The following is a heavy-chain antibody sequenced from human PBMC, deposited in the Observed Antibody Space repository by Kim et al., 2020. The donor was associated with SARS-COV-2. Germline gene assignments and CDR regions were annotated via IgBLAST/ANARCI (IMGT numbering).Heavy chain of an antibody. CDR1: GFTFDNYA. D-gene: IGHD5-12*01. Sequence: GGSLRLSCAGSGFTFDNYAMSWVRQAPGKGLEWVSVVCGVGVNKFYADSVRGRFTISRDNSKNILYLQMNSLRDEDTALYYCANMAGMDGYNYFYYHGMDAWGQGTTVTVSS. CDR2: VCGVGVNK. CDR3: ANMAGMDGYNYFYYHGMDA. V-gene: IGHV3-23*01. J-gene: IGHJ6*02.